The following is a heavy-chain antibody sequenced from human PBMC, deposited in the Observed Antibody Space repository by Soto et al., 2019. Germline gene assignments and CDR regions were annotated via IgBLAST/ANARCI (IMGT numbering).Heavy chain of an antibody. CDR3: AGFGVGDRDDT. CDR2: ISHSETT. D-gene: IGHD2-21*01. J-gene: IGHJ4*02. Sequence: QVRLQESGPGVVKASQTLSLTCSVSGSYITSGDYHWTWIRQAPGKGLEWIGYISHSETTYYSPALKNRIIISSDISINQFSLRLNSVTAADTAVYFCAGFGVGDRDDTWGQGTLVTVSS. CDR1: GSYITSGDYH. V-gene: IGHV4-30-4*01.